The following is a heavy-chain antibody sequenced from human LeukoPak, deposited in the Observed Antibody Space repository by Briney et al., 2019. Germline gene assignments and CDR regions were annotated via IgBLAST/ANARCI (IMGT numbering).Heavy chain of an antibody. V-gene: IGHV3-23*01. Sequence: GGSLRLSCAASGFTFSNYGMTWVRQAPGKGLEWVSLASSGGSIYYADSVKGRFTISRDNSRNTLYLQMSSLRAEDTAVYFCAKTGPYYFDSWGQGTLVTVSS. J-gene: IGHJ4*02. CDR2: ASSGGSI. CDR3: AKTGPYYFDS. CDR1: GFTFSNYG.